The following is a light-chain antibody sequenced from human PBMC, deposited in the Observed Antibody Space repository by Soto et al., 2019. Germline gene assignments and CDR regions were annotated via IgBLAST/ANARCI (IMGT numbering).Light chain of an antibody. CDR3: CSYAGRSSWV. CDR1: SSDVGNYNL. J-gene: IGLJ3*02. CDR2: EGT. V-gene: IGLV2-23*01. Sequence: QSALTQPASVSGSPGQSITISCTGSSSDVGNYNLVSWHQQHQGKAPKLMIYEGTKRPSGVSDRFSGSRSGNTASLTISGLQPEDEADYYCCSYAGRSSWVFGGGTKLTVL.